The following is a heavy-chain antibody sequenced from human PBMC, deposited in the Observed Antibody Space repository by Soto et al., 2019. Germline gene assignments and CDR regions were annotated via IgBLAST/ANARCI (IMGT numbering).Heavy chain of an antibody. V-gene: IGHV3-30-3*01. J-gene: IGHJ4*02. CDR1: GFTFSSYA. Sequence: QVQLVESGGGVVQPGRSLRLSCAASGFTFSSYAMHWVRQAPGKGLEWVAVISYDGSNKYYADSVKGRFTISGDNSKNTLYLQMNSLRAEDTAVYYCAREGDETIDYWGQGTLVTVSS. CDR2: ISYDGSNK. CDR3: AREGDETIDY. D-gene: IGHD2-21*02.